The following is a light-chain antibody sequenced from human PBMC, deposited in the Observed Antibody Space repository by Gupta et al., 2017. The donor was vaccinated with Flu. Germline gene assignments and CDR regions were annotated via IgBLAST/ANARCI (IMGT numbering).Light chain of an antibody. J-gene: IGLJ1*01. CDR3: AAWDDSLNGHYV. CDR2: GNS. Sequence: QPVLAQPPSASATPGQRVTISCSGNSSNIGSNNVNWYQQVPGTAPKLLIYGNSQRPSGVPDRFSGSKSGTSASLAISGLQSEDEADYYCAAWDDSLNGHYVFGTGTKVT. CDR1: SSNIGSNN. V-gene: IGLV1-44*01.